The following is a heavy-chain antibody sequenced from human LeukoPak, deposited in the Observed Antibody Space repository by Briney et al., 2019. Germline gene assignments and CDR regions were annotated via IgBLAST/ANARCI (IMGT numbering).Heavy chain of an antibody. D-gene: IGHD5-18*01. CDR2: INHSGST. CDR1: GGSFSGYY. V-gene: IGHV4-34*01. Sequence: SETLSLTCAVYGGSFSGYYWSWIRQPPGKGLEWIGEINHSGSTNYNPSLKSRVTISVDTSKNQSSLKLSSVTAADTAVYYCARARYSYGPFDSWGQGTLVTVSS. J-gene: IGHJ4*02. CDR3: ARARYSYGPFDS.